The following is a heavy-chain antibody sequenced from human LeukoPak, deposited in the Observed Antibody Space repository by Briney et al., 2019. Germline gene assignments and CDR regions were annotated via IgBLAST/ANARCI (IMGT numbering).Heavy chain of an antibody. Sequence: PSETLSLTCTVSGASISSGGYYWSWIRQHPGKGLEWLGYIYYSGSTYYNPSLKSRVNTSLDTSKNQFSLKLSSVTAADTAVYYCARDLSGVISYWGQGTLVTVSS. J-gene: IGHJ4*02. D-gene: IGHD3-10*01. CDR2: IYYSGST. V-gene: IGHV4-31*03. CDR1: GASISSGGYY. CDR3: ARDLSGVISY.